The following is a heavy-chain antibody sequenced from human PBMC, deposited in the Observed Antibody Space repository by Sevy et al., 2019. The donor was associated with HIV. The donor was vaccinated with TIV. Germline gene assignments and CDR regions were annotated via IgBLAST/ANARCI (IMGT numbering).Heavy chain of an antibody. CDR3: AKDSGDDNYGLFDY. J-gene: IGHJ4*02. V-gene: IGHV3-23*01. CDR1: GFTFSNYA. D-gene: IGHD5-18*01. Sequence: GESLKISCGASGFTFSNYAMSWVRQAPGKGLEWVSGISGSGDNTYNADSVKGRFTVSRDNSKNPLYLQMNSLRAEDTAVYYCAKDSGDDNYGLFDYWGQGTLVTVSS. CDR2: ISGSGDNT.